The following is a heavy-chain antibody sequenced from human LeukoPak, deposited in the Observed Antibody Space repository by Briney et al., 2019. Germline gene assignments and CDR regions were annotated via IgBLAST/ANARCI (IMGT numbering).Heavy chain of an antibody. Sequence: SETLSLTCAVYGGSFSGYYWSWIRQPPGKGLEWIGEINHSGSTNYNPSLKSRVTISVDTSKNQSSLKLSSVTAADTAVYYCARGLLWFGRDYYGMDVWGKGTTVTVSS. D-gene: IGHD3-10*01. V-gene: IGHV4-34*01. CDR1: GGSFSGYY. CDR2: INHSGST. CDR3: ARGLLWFGRDYYGMDV. J-gene: IGHJ6*04.